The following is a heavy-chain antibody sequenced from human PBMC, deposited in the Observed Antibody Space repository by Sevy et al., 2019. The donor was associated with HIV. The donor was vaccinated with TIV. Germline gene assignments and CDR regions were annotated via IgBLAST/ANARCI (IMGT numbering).Heavy chain of an antibody. V-gene: IGHV3-30*18. CDR3: AKEGAYSYTTYFDY. J-gene: IGHJ4*02. CDR2: ISFDGSNK. CDR1: GFSFSGYA. D-gene: IGHD1-26*01. Sequence: GGSLRLSCAASGFSFSGYAIHWVRQAPGKGLEWVAVISFDGSNKYYADSVKGRFTISSDNSKNTLFLQTNSLRAEDTAVYYCAKEGAYSYTTYFDYWGQGTVVTVSS.